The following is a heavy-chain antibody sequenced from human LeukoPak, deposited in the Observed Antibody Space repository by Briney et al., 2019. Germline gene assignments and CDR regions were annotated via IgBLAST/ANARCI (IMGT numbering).Heavy chain of an antibody. CDR2: IYTSGST. V-gene: IGHV4-4*07. D-gene: IGHD3-3*01. J-gene: IGHJ5*02. Sequence: KPSETLSLTCTFSPGSISSYSWSWIRQPAGKGLEWIGRIYTSGSTNYNPSLKSRVTMSVDTSKNQFSLKLSSMTAADAAVDECEREVGLDYDFWSGYLDPWGQGTLVTVSS. CDR1: PGSISSYS. CDR3: EREVGLDYDFWSGYLDP.